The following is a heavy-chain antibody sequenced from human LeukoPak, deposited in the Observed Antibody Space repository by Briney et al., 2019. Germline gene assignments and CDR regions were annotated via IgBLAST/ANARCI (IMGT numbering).Heavy chain of an antibody. D-gene: IGHD6-19*01. J-gene: IGHJ4*02. V-gene: IGHV3-48*03. Sequence: GGSLRLSCAASGFTFSSYEMNWVRQAPGKGLEWVSYINGGGSTMYYADSVKGRFTISRDNGKDSLFMQMNSLRAEDTAVYYCARADIAVAGTDPHDYWGQGTLVTVSS. CDR2: INGGGSTM. CDR3: ARADIAVAGTDPHDY. CDR1: GFTFSSYE.